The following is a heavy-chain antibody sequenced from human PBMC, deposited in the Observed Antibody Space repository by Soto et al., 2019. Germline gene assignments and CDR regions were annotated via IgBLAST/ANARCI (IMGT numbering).Heavy chain of an antibody. CDR3: TREPSGDRRAFDI. D-gene: IGHD1-26*01. V-gene: IGHV3-49*03. J-gene: IGHJ3*02. CDR2: IRSKAYGGTT. CDR1: GFTFGDYA. Sequence: GGSLRLSCTASGFTFGDYAMSWFRQAPGKGLEWVGFIRSKAYGGTTEYAASVKGRFTISRDDSKSIAYLQMNSLKTEDTAVYYCTREPSGDRRAFDIWGQGTMVTVSS.